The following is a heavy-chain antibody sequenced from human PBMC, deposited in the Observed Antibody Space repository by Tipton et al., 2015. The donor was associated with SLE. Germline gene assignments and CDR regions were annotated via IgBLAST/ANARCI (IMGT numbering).Heavy chain of an antibody. CDR2: INPNSGGT. J-gene: IGHJ4*02. Sequence: QVQLVQSGAELKKPGASVKVSCKASEYTFTGYYIHWVRQAPGQGLGWMGWINPNSGGTNYAQKFQGRVTMTRDTSVSTDYMELRRLRSDDTAVYYCAQVDWNYPSDYWGQGTLGTVSS. CDR3: AQVDWNYPSDY. V-gene: IGHV1-2*02. CDR1: EYTFTGYY. D-gene: IGHD1-7*01.